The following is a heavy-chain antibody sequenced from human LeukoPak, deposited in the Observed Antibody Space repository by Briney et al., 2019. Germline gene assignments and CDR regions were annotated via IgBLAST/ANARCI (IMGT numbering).Heavy chain of an antibody. CDR3: ARDQGYWYFDL. J-gene: IGHJ2*01. CDR1: GYTFTSYA. Sequence: ASVTVSYTASGYTFTSYAMHWVRQAPGQRLEWIGWINAGNGNTKYSQKFQGRVTITRDTSASTAYMELSSLRSEDTAVYYCARDQGYWYFDLWGRGTLVTVSS. CDR2: INAGNGNT. V-gene: IGHV1-3*01.